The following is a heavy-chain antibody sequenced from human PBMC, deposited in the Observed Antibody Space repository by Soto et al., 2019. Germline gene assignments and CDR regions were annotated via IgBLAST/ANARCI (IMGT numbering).Heavy chain of an antibody. CDR1: GGSVSSGSYY. J-gene: IGHJ4*02. D-gene: IGHD6-19*01. CDR3: AGFLPYLPSPWVVVAGTFDY. Sequence: SETLSLTCTVSGGSVSSGSYYLRWIRQPPGKGLEWTGYIYYSGSTNYNPSRNSRVTISVATSKHQFSLKLRSLTALDPSVYYCAGFLPYLPSPWVVVAGTFDYWGQGTVVTVSS. CDR2: IYYSGST. V-gene: IGHV4-61*01.